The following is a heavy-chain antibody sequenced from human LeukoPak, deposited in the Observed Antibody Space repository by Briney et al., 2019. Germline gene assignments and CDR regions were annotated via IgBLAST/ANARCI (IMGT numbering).Heavy chain of an antibody. CDR2: ISPYNGNT. CDR1: GYTFTGYY. V-gene: IGHV1-18*04. Sequence: GASVKLSCRASGYTFTGYYMHWIRQSPGQGLEWVGWISPYNGNTNYAQNLQGRVTMTTDTSTNTAYMELRSLRSDDTAVYYCARVGPDRDFDSWGQGTLVTVSS. D-gene: IGHD1-26*01. CDR3: ARVGPDRDFDS. J-gene: IGHJ4*02.